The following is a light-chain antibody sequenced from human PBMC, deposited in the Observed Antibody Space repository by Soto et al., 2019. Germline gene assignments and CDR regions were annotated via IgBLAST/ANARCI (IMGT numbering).Light chain of an antibody. CDR2: WAS. CDR1: QSVLYSSNNKND. J-gene: IGKJ4*01. Sequence: DIVMTQSPDSLAVSLGERATINCKSSQSVLYSSNNKNDLAWYQQKPGQPPKLLIYWASTRESGVPHRFSGSGSGTDFTLTISSLQAEDVAVYYCQHYYSTPLTFGGGTKVEIK. V-gene: IGKV4-1*01. CDR3: QHYYSTPLT.